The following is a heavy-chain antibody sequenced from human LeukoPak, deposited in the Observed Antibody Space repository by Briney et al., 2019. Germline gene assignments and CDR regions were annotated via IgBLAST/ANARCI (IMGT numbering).Heavy chain of an antibody. Sequence: ASVKVSFKASGYTFTSYYMHWVRQAPGQGLEWMGIINPSGGSTSYAQKFQGRVTMTRDTSTSTVYMELSSLRSEDTAVYYCARAYSTVTTTDYWGQGTLVTVSS. CDR2: INPSGGST. J-gene: IGHJ4*02. D-gene: IGHD4-17*01. CDR3: ARAYSTVTTTDY. V-gene: IGHV1-46*01. CDR1: GYTFTSYY.